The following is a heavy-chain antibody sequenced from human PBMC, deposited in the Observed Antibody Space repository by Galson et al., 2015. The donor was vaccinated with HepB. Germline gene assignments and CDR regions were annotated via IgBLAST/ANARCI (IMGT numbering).Heavy chain of an antibody. CDR3: ARERIGIAAGGDAFDI. D-gene: IGHD6-13*01. Sequence: SLRLSCAASGFTFSNYGMHWVRQAPGKGLEWVAVIWYDGSNKYYPDSVKGRFTISRDNSKNTLYLQMNSLRAEDTAVYYCARERIGIAAGGDAFDIWGQGTMVTVSS. V-gene: IGHV3-33*01. J-gene: IGHJ3*02. CDR2: IWYDGSNK. CDR1: GFTFSNYG.